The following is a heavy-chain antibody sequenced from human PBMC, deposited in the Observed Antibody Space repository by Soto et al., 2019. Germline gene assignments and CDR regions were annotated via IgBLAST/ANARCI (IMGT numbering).Heavy chain of an antibody. CDR2: IKTKTDGATT. Sequence: GGSLRLSCAASGFIFSNAWMNWVRQAPGKGLEWVGRIKTKTDGATTDYAAPVKGRFTISRDDSKNMLYLQMNSLKTEDTAVYYCTTERGYSGSLYFDYWGQGTLVTVSS. V-gene: IGHV3-15*07. D-gene: IGHD2-21*01. CDR1: GFIFSNAW. CDR3: TTERGYSGSLYFDY. J-gene: IGHJ4*02.